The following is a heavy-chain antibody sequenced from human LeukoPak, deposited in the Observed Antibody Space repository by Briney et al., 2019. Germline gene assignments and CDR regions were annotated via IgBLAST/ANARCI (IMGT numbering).Heavy chain of an antibody. CDR2: IYYSGIT. Sequence: PSETLSLXCTVSGGSISSSSYYWGWIRQPPGKGLEWIGSIYYSGITYYNPSLKSRVTISVDTSKNQFSLKLSSVTAADTAVYYCATRGSSGWFPIDYWGQGALVTVSS. CDR1: GGSISSSSYY. D-gene: IGHD6-19*01. J-gene: IGHJ4*02. CDR3: ATRGSSGWFPIDY. V-gene: IGHV4-39*01.